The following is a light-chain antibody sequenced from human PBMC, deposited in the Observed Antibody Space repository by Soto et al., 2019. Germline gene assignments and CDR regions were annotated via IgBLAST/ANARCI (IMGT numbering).Light chain of an antibody. CDR3: LHDALFPYS. CDR2: STS. J-gene: IGKJ2*03. CDR1: QSVGDTY. V-gene: IGKV3-20*01. Sequence: EIVLTQSPGTLSLSPGERATLSCRASQSVGDTYLAWYQQKPGQAPRLLMYSTSIRATGIPDRFSGSGSGTDFTLTISGLQPEDFATYYCLHDALFPYSFGQGTRLEI.